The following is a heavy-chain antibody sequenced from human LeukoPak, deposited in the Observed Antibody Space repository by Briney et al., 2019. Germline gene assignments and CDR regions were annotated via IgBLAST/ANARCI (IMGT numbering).Heavy chain of an antibody. Sequence: SETLSLTCAVYGGSFSGYYWSWIRQPPGKGLEWIGEINHSGSTNYNPSLKSRVTISVDTSKNQFSLKLSSVTAADTAVYYCARGPYCSSTSCYLYGSGGYDYWGQGTLVTVSS. V-gene: IGHV4-34*01. D-gene: IGHD2-2*01. CDR3: ARGPYCSSTSCYLYGSGGYDY. CDR1: GGSFSGYY. CDR2: INHSGST. J-gene: IGHJ4*02.